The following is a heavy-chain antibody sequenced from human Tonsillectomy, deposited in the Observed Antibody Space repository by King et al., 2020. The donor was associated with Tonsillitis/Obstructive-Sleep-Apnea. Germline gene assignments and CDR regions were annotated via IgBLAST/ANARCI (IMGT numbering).Heavy chain of an antibody. V-gene: IGHV3-30*18. Sequence: VQLVESGGGVVQPGRSLRLSCAASGFTFSSYGMHWVRQAPGKGLEWVAVISYDGSNKYYAHSVKGRFTISRDNSKNTLYLQMNSLRAEDTAVYYCAKELSAMYRGDFDYWGQGTLVTVSS. CDR3: AKELSAMYRGDFDY. J-gene: IGHJ4*02. D-gene: IGHD2-2*01. CDR1: GFTFSSYG. CDR2: ISYDGSNK.